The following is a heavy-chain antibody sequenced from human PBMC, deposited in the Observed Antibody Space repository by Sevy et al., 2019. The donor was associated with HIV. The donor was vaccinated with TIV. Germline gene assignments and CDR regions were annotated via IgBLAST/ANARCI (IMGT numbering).Heavy chain of an antibody. Sequence: GESLKISCKGSGYSFTSYWISWVRQMPGKGLEWMGRFDPSDSYTNYSPSFQGHVTISADKSISTAYLQWSSLKASDTAMYYCARIHYDRDAFDIWGQGTMVTVSS. CDR3: ARIHYDRDAFDI. J-gene: IGHJ3*02. CDR1: GYSFTSYW. V-gene: IGHV5-10-1*01. CDR2: FDPSDSYT. D-gene: IGHD3-16*01.